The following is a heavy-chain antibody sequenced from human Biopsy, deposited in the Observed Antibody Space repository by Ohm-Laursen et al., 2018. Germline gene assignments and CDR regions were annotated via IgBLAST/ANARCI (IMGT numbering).Heavy chain of an antibody. V-gene: IGHV1-24*01. Sequence: GSSVKVSCKASGYTLTELSMHWVRQAPGKGLEWMGGFAPENGKTVYTQNFQARVSMTEDTSTDTAYMELRSLRSEDTAVYYCAADINVWNVNYWGQGTHVTVSS. CDR1: GYTLTELS. CDR3: AADINVWNVNY. CDR2: FAPENGKT. J-gene: IGHJ4*02. D-gene: IGHD1-1*01.